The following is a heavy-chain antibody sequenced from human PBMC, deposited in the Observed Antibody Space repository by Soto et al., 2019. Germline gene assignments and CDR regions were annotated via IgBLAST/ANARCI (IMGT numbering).Heavy chain of an antibody. CDR2: IIPVFGTP. D-gene: IGHD3-16*02. CDR1: GYSFTTHG. J-gene: IGHJ4*02. Sequence: QVQLVQSEAEVRKPGASVKVSCKASGYSFTTHGISWVRRAPGQGLEWMGGIIPVFGTPDYSQKFRGRVTITADESTSTVYMELRSLTSEDTAVYYCARHLYDYVWGSYRHWGQGTLVTVSS. V-gene: IGHV1-69*13. CDR3: ARHLYDYVWGSYRH.